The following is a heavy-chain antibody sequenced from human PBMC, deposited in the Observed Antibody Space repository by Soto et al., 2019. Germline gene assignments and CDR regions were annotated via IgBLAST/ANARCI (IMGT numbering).Heavy chain of an antibody. D-gene: IGHD6-13*01. CDR3: ARRIAAEENPYYHHYRLAV. J-gene: IGHJ6*02. V-gene: IGHV5-51*01. CDR2: IYPGDSDT. CDR1: GYSFTSYW. Sequence: GESLKISCKGSGYSFTSYWIGWVRQMPGKGLEWMGIIYPGDSDTRYSPSFQGQVTISADKSISTAYLQWSSLKASDTAMYYCARRIAAEENPYYHHYRLAVSTQGTTVPVSS.